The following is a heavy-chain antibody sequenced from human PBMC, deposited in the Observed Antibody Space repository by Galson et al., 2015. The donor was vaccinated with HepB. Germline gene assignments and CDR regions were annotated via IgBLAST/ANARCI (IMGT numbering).Heavy chain of an antibody. CDR2: ISYDGSNK. CDR3: AKDGQGYCSSTSCYAPSW. CDR1: GFTFSSYG. V-gene: IGHV3-30*18. J-gene: IGHJ4*02. D-gene: IGHD2-2*01. Sequence: SLRLSCAASGFTFSSYGMHWVRQAPGKGLEWVAVISYDGSNKYYADSVKGRFTISRDNSKNTLYLQMNSLRAEDTAVYYCAKDGQGYCSSTSCYAPSWWGQGTLVTVPS.